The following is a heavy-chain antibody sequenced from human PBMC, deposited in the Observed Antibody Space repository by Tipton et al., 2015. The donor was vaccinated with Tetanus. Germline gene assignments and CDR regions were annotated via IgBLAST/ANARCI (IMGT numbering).Heavy chain of an antibody. CDR1: GFTFRSYG. D-gene: IGHD6-19*01. CDR3: TRVRYSSGWYPSDY. V-gene: IGHV3-7*01. J-gene: IGHJ4*02. Sequence: SLRLSCVASGFTFRSYGMSWVRQAPGKGLEWVANIKQDGSETYHVDSVKGRFTISRDNAKNSLYLQMNSLKAEDSAVYYCTRVRYSSGWYPSDYWGQGTLVTVSS. CDR2: IKQDGSET.